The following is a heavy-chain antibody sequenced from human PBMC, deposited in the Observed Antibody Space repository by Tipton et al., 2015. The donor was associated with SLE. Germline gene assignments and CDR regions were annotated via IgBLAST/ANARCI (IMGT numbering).Heavy chain of an antibody. CDR1: GGSIRSYY. CDR3: AREGGSYTAFDY. D-gene: IGHD1-26*01. Sequence: TLSLTCTVSGGSIRSYYWSWIRQPPGKGLEWIGYIYSSGSTNYNPSLTSQVTISIDVSKNQFSLKLSSVTAADTAVYYCAREGGSYTAFDYWGQGTLVTVSS. J-gene: IGHJ4*02. V-gene: IGHV4-59*01. CDR2: IYSSGST.